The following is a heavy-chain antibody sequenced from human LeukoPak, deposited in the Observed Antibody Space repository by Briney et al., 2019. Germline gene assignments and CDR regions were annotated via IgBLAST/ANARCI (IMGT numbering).Heavy chain of an antibody. V-gene: IGHV3-23*01. CDR1: GFTFSSYA. CDR3: AKDLDIVATITGN. Sequence: GGPLRLSCAASGFTFSSYAMSWVRQAPGKGLEWVSGVSDSGGSTYYADSVKGRFTISRDNSKNTLYLQMNSLRAEDTAVYYCAKDLDIVATITGNWGQGTLVTVSS. J-gene: IGHJ4*02. D-gene: IGHD5-12*01. CDR2: VSDSGGST.